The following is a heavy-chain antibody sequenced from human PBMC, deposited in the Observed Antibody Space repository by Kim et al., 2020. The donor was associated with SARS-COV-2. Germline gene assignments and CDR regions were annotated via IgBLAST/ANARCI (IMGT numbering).Heavy chain of an antibody. Sequence: ANSVKCQFTITRDNSKNTLYLEMSSLRAEDTAVYYCARGGYYDSSGLNDYWGQGTLVTVSS. V-gene: IGHV3-30*15. CDR3: ARGGYYDSSGLNDY. D-gene: IGHD3-22*01. J-gene: IGHJ4*02.